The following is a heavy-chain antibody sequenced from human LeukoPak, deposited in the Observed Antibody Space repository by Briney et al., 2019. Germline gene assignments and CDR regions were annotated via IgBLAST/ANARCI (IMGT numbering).Heavy chain of an antibody. CDR1: GGSISSSSYY. CDR3: ARRKSDPYRSNYIDY. Sequence: SETLSLTCTVSGGSISSSSYYWGWIRQPPGKGLEWIGSIYYSGSTYYNPSLKSRVTISVDTSKNQFSLKLSSVTAADTAVYYCARRKSDPYRSNYIDYWGQGTLVTVSS. CDR2: IYYSGST. D-gene: IGHD3-16*02. V-gene: IGHV4-39*01. J-gene: IGHJ4*02.